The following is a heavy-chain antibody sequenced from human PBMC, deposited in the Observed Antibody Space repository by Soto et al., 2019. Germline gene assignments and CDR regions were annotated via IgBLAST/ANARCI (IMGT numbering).Heavy chain of an antibody. Sequence: SETLSLTCAVYGGSFSGYYWSWIRQPPGKGLEWIGEINHSGSTNYNPSLKSRVTISVDTSKNQFSLKLSSVTAADTAVYYCARGSSAIKQWLAPPNYYYYYGMDVWRQGTTVTVSS. CDR2: INHSGST. CDR1: GGSFSGYY. D-gene: IGHD6-19*01. V-gene: IGHV4-34*01. J-gene: IGHJ6*02. CDR3: ARGSSAIKQWLAPPNYYYYYGMDV.